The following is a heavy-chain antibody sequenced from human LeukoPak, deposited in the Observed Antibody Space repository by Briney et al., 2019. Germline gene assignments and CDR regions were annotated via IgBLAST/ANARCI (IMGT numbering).Heavy chain of an antibody. CDR3: TTRERSIFGVVIISNY. CDR1: GFTFSSYA. Sequence: PGGSLRLSCAASGFTFSSYAMSWVRQAPGKGLEWVSAISGSGGSTYYADSVKGRFTISRDNSKNTLYLQMNSLRAEDTAVYYCTTRERSIFGVVIISNYWGQGTLVTVSS. D-gene: IGHD3-3*01. V-gene: IGHV3-23*01. J-gene: IGHJ4*02. CDR2: ISGSGGST.